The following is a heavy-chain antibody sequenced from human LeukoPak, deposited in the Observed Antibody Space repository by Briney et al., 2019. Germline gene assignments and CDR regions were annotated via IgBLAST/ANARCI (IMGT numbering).Heavy chain of an antibody. Sequence: SETLSLTCAVYGGSFSSYYWSWIRQPPGKGLEWIGYIYYSGSTNYNPSLKSRVTISLDTSKNQFSLKLSSVTAADTAVYYCARQGSGYYYYFDSWGQGTLVTVSS. V-gene: IGHV4-59*08. CDR3: ARQGSGYYYYFDS. D-gene: IGHD3-22*01. CDR2: IYYSGST. CDR1: GGSFSSYY. J-gene: IGHJ4*02.